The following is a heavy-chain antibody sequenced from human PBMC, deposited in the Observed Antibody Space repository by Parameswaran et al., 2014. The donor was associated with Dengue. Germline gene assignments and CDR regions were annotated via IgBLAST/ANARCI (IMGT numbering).Heavy chain of an antibody. V-gene: IGHV3-47*01. Sequence: WIRQPPGKGLEWVSAIGTGGDTYYADSVMGRFTISRDNAKKSLYLHMNSLIAEDMAVYYCARDLRDFYGDYINQFDYWGQGTLVTVSS. CDR3: ARDLRDFYGDYINQFDY. J-gene: IGHJ4*02. CDR2: IGTGGDT. D-gene: IGHD4-17*01.